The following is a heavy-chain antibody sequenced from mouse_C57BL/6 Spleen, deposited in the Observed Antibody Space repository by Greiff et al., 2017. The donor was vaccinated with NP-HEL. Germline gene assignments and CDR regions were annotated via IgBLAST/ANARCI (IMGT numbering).Heavy chain of an antibody. V-gene: IGHV5-16*01. D-gene: IGHD2-3*01. CDR3: ARGWLLTGAMDY. J-gene: IGHJ4*01. Sequence: EVMLVESEGGLVQPGSSMKLSCTASGFTFSDYYMAWVRQVPEKGLEWVANINYDGSSTYYLDSLKSRFIISRDNAKNILYLQMSSLKSEDTATYYCARGWLLTGAMDYWGQGTSVTVSS. CDR2: INYDGSST. CDR1: GFTFSDYY.